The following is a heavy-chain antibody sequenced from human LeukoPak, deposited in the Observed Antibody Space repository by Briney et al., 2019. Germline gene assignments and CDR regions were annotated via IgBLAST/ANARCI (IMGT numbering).Heavy chain of an antibody. CDR3: ARDDPGTGRDGVSHYYGMDV. Sequence: GSLRLSCAASGFTFSSYEMNWVRQAPGKGLEWVSYISSSGSTIYYADSVKGRFTISRDNAKNSLYLQMNSLRAEDTAVYYCARDDPGTGRDGVSHYYGMDVWGQGTTVTVSS. CDR1: GFTFSSYE. V-gene: IGHV3-48*03. CDR2: ISSSGSTI. D-gene: IGHD3-10*01. J-gene: IGHJ6*02.